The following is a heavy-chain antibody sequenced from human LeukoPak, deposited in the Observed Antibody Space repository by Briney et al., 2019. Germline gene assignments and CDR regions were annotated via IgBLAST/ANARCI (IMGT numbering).Heavy chain of an antibody. V-gene: IGHV4-59*01. Sequence: SETLSLTCTVSGGSISSYDWSWIRQPPGKGLEWIGYIYYSGSTNYNPSLKSRVTISVDTSKNQFSLKLSSVTAADTAVYYCAKGHCSGGSCYRGRFDPWGQGTLVTVSS. J-gene: IGHJ5*02. CDR2: IYYSGST. CDR1: GGSISSYD. CDR3: AKGHCSGGSCYRGRFDP. D-gene: IGHD2-15*01.